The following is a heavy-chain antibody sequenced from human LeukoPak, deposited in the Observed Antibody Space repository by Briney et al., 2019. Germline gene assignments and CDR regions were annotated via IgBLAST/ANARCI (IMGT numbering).Heavy chain of an antibody. J-gene: IGHJ6*02. Sequence: PGGSLRLSCAASGFTFSSYGMHCVRQAPGKGLEWVAVISYDGSNKWYADSVKGRFTISRDDSKNTLYVQMNSLRSEDTAVYYCAKEWLRFSFYYYGMDVWGQGTTVTVSS. CDR2: ISYDGSNK. CDR1: GFTFSSYG. D-gene: IGHD5-12*01. V-gene: IGHV3-30*18. CDR3: AKEWLRFSFYYYGMDV.